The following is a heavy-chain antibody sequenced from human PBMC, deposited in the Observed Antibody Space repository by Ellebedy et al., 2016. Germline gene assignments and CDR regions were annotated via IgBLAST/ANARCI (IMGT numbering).Heavy chain of an antibody. V-gene: IGHV3-30*18. CDR3: AKVRSPDFYRNNAMDV. CDR1: GFTFSRFD. D-gene: IGHD2/OR15-2a*01. Sequence: GESLKISCAASGFTFSRFDIHWVRQAPGQGLEWVALISDDGSDKYYTGSVKGRFTISRDNSKIRVYLQMNSLRVEDTAVYYCAKVRSPDFYRNNAMDVWGQGTTVTVSS. CDR2: ISDDGSDK. J-gene: IGHJ6*02.